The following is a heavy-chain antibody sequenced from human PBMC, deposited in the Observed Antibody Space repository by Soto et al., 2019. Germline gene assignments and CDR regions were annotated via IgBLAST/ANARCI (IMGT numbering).Heavy chain of an antibody. D-gene: IGHD1-26*01. V-gene: IGHV3-30*18. Sequence: PGGSLRLSCAASGFTFSSYGMHWVRQAPGKGLEWVAVISYDGSNKYYADSVKGRFTISRDNSKNTLYLQMNSLRAEDTAVYYCQKARLTGAATDALDTWGQGTMVTVSS. J-gene: IGHJ3*02. CDR1: GFTFSSYG. CDR3: QKARLTGAATDALDT. CDR2: ISYDGSNK.